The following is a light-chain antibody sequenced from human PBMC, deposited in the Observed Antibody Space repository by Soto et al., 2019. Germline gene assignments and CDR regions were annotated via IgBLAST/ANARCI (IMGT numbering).Light chain of an antibody. CDR3: QHLNGYPQT. V-gene: IGKV1-9*01. CDR1: QGISSY. Sequence: IQLTQSPSSLSASVGDRVTITCRASQGISSYLVWYQQKPGKAPKLLIYAASTLQSGVPSRFSGSGSGTYFTLTISRLQPEDFATYYCQHLNGYPQTFGGGTKVEIK. J-gene: IGKJ4*02. CDR2: AAS.